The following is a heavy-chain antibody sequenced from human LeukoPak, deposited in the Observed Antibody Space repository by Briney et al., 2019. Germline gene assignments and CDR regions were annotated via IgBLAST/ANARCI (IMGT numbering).Heavy chain of an antibody. Sequence: ASVKVSCKASGYTFTSYGISRVRQAPGQGLEWMGCISAFNGNTNYAQKLQGRVTMTTDTSTSTAYMELRSLRSEDTAVYYCERVGGSYPDYSGQGTLVTVS. J-gene: IGHJ4*02. CDR2: ISAFNGNT. CDR3: ERVGGSYPDY. V-gene: IGHV1-18*01. CDR1: GYTFTSYG. D-gene: IGHD1-26*01.